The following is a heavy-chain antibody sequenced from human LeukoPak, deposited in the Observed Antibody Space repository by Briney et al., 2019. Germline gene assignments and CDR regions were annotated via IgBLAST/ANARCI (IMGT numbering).Heavy chain of an antibody. CDR1: GFTFSSHA. CDR2: LIENGATT. J-gene: IGHJ4*02. Sequence: GPLRLSCAASGFTFSSHAMSWVRRAPGKGLEWVSGLIENGATTYYADSVKGRFTISRDNSRNTMYLQMNSLRVEDTAVYYCVKDYQVGNSPAFGDYWGQGTLVTISS. V-gene: IGHV3-23*01. CDR3: VKDYQVGNSPAFGDY. D-gene: IGHD1-26*01.